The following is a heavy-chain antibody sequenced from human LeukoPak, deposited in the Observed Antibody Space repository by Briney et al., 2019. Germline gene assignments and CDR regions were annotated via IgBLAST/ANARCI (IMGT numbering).Heavy chain of an antibody. J-gene: IGHJ3*02. V-gene: IGHV4-59*01. Sequence: SETLSLTCTVSGGSISSYYWSWIRQPPGKGLEWIGYIYYSGSTNYNPSLKSRVTIPVDTSKNQFSLKLSSVTAADTAVYYCARGGNYDFWSGYLDAFDIWGQGTMVTVSS. D-gene: IGHD3-3*01. CDR3: ARGGNYDFWSGYLDAFDI. CDR2: IYYSGST. CDR1: GGSISSYY.